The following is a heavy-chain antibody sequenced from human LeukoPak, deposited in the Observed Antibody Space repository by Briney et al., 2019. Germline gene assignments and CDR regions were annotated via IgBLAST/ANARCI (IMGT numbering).Heavy chain of an antibody. CDR2: ISYDGNGK. J-gene: IGHJ4*02. Sequence: GGSLRLSCAASGFPFSNYAMHWVRQAPGKGLEWVAIISYDGNGKYYTDSVKGRFTISRDKSKNTLYLQMNSLRAEDTAVYYCARVKEVAGNFDYWGQGTLVTVSS. CDR1: GFPFSNYA. V-gene: IGHV3-30-3*01. D-gene: IGHD6-19*01. CDR3: ARVKEVAGNFDY.